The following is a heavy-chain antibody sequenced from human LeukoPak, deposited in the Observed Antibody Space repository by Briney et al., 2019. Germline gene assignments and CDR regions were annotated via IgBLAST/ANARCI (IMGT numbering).Heavy chain of an antibody. V-gene: IGHV1-69*05. CDR3: ARGSSSKMLCWFDP. J-gene: IGHJ5*02. CDR2: IIPIFGTA. D-gene: IGHD6-6*01. Sequence: GASVKVSCKASGGTFSSYAISWVRQAPGQGLEWMGGIIPIFGTANYAQKFQGRVTITTDESTSTAYMELSSLRSEDTAVYYCARGSSSKMLCWFDPWGQGTLVTVSS. CDR1: GGTFSSYA.